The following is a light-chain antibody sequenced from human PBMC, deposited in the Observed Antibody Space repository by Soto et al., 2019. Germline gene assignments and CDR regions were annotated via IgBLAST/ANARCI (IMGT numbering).Light chain of an antibody. CDR3: QQGYSNPWT. J-gene: IGKJ1*01. Sequence: DIQMTQSPSSLSASVGDRVTITCRASQSISSYLNWYQQKPGKVPKLLIYAASSLQSGVPSRFSGRGSGTDFTLTVESLQPEDFATYYCQQGYSNPWTFGQGTKVDI. CDR1: QSISSY. CDR2: AAS. V-gene: IGKV1-39*01.